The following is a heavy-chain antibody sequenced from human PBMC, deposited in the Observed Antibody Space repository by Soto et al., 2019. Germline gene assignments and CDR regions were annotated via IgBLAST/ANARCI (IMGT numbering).Heavy chain of an antibody. CDR3: ARGGYDFWSGYAYGMDV. J-gene: IGHJ6*02. D-gene: IGHD3-3*01. CDR1: GYTFTSYA. V-gene: IGHV1-18*01. Sequence: GASVKVSCKASGYTFTSYAMHWVRQAPGQRLEWMGWISAYNGNTNYAQKLQGRVTMTTDTSTSTAYMELRSLRSDDTAVYYCARGGYDFWSGYAYGMDVWGQGTTVTVSS. CDR2: ISAYNGNT.